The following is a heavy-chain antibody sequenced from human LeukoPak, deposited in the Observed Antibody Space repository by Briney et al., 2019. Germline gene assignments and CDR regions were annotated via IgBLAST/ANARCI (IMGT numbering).Heavy chain of an antibody. CDR1: GYSISSGYY. CDR3: AISYSSSSFYYYYYMDV. J-gene: IGHJ6*03. CDR2: IYHSGST. D-gene: IGHD6-6*01. Sequence: PSETLSLTCAVSGYSISSGYYWGWIRQPPGQGLEWIGSIYHSGSTYCNPSLKSRITISVDTSKNQFSLKLSSVTAADTAVYYCAISYSSSSFYYYYYMDVWGKGTTVTVSS. V-gene: IGHV4-38-2*01.